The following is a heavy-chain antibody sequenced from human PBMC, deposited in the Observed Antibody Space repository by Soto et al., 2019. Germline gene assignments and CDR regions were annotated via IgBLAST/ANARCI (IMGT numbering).Heavy chain of an antibody. D-gene: IGHD3-3*01. CDR2: INPNSGGT. J-gene: IGHJ1*01. Sequence: ASVKVSCRASGYTFTGYYMHWVRQAPGQGLEWMGWINPNSGGTNYAQKFQGRVTMTSDTSISTAYMDLSRLRSDDTAVYYCASGSITSFGVFTSWGQGTLITVCS. CDR3: ASGSITSFGVFTS. CDR1: GYTFTGYY. V-gene: IGHV1-2*02.